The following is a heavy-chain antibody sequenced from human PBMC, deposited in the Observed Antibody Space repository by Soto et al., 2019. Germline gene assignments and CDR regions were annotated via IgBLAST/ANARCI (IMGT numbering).Heavy chain of an antibody. CDR1: GGTFSSYA. Sequence: QVQLVQSGAEVKKPGSSVNVSCTASGGTFSSYAISWVRQAPGQGLEWMGGIIHIFGTANYAQKFQGRVTITADESTSTAYMELSSLRSEDTAVYYCARAGRAVAGTPFDYWGQGTLVTVSA. CDR2: IIHIFGTA. D-gene: IGHD6-19*01. CDR3: ARAGRAVAGTPFDY. V-gene: IGHV1-69*01. J-gene: IGHJ4*02.